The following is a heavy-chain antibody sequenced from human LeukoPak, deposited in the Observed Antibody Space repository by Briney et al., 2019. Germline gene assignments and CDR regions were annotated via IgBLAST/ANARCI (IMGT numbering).Heavy chain of an antibody. CDR1: GYTFTSYA. Sequence: ASVKVSCKASGYTFTSYAMNWVRQAPGQGLEWMGWINTNTGNPTYAEGFTGRFVFSLGASGSTAYLQLSSPKAEDTSVYYCARDERRGYSGYDYSYWGQGTLVTVSS. CDR3: ARDERRGYSGYDYSY. V-gene: IGHV7-4-1*02. D-gene: IGHD5-12*01. J-gene: IGHJ4*02. CDR2: INTNTGNP.